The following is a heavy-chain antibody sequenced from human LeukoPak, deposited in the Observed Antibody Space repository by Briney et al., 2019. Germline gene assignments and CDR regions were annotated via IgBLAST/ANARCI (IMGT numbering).Heavy chain of an antibody. V-gene: IGHV3-33*01. CDR2: ILYDGSNK. Sequence: GGSLRLSCAASGFTFSSYGMHWVRQAPGKGLEWVAVILYDGSNKYYADSVKGRFTISRDNSKNTLYLQMNSLRAEDTAVYYCARDGDCSSTSCYLPLYGMDVWGQGTTVTVSS. CDR3: ARDGDCSSTSCYLPLYGMDV. D-gene: IGHD2-2*01. CDR1: GFTFSSYG. J-gene: IGHJ6*02.